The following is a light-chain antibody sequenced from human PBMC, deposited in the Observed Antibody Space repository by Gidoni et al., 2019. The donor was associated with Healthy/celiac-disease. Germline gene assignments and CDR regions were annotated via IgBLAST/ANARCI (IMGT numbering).Light chain of an antibody. Sequence: IVLTQSPGTLSLSPGESATPSCRASQSVSNSSLAWYQQKPGQAPRLLIYGASSRATGIADRFSGSGSGTDFTLTISRLESEDFAVYYCQQYGSSPGLTFGGGTKVEIK. CDR2: GAS. CDR3: QQYGSSPGLT. CDR1: QSVSNSS. V-gene: IGKV3-20*01. J-gene: IGKJ4*01.